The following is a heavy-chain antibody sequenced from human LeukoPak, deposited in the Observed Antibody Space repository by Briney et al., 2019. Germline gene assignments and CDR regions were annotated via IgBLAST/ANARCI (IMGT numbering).Heavy chain of an antibody. CDR1: GGSISSYY. J-gene: IGHJ4*02. Sequence: SETLSLTCTVSGGSISSYYWSWIRQPPGKGLEWIGYIYYSGSTNYNPSLKSRVIISVDTSKNQFSLKLSSVTAADTAVYYCARVDTAMVFDYWGQGTLVTVSS. CDR3: ARVDTAMVFDY. V-gene: IGHV4-59*01. CDR2: IYYSGST. D-gene: IGHD5-18*01.